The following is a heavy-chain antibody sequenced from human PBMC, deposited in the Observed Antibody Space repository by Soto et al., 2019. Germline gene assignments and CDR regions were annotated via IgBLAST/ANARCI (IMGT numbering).Heavy chain of an antibody. Sequence: QVQLQESGPGLVKPSETLSLTCTVSCGSMSSYYWSWIRQPPGKGLEWMGYIYYSGSTNYNPSLKNRIPMYVDTPKSQFSLKLSSVTAADPAVYYCARRGYGPEFPYDYCMHVCGQGTTVTVSS. CDR3: ARRGYGPEFPYDYCMHV. J-gene: IGHJ6*02. CDR1: CGSMSSYY. V-gene: IGHV4-59*01. CDR2: IYYSGST. D-gene: IGHD5-18*01.